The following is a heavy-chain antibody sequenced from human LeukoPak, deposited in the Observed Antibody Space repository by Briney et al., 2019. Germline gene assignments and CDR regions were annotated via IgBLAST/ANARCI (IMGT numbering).Heavy chain of an antibody. V-gene: IGHV4-31*03. CDR1: GGSISSGGYY. CDR2: IFYSGST. J-gene: IGHJ4*02. CDR3: ARAMIKGEYYFDY. D-gene: IGHD3-16*01. Sequence: SETLSLTCTVSGGSISSGGYYWSWIRQHPGKGLEWIGYIFYSGSTYYNPSLKSRVTISVDTSKNQFSLKLSSVTAADTAVYYCARAMIKGEYYFDYWGQGTLVAVSS.